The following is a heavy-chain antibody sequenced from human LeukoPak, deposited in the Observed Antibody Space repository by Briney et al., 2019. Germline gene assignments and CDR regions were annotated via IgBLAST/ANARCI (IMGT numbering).Heavy chain of an antibody. CDR1: GGTFSSYA. J-gene: IGHJ3*02. CDR2: IIPIFGTA. Sequence: ASVKVSCKASGGTFSSYAISWVRQAPGQGLEWMGGIIPIFGTANYAQKFQGRVTITADESTSTAYMELSSLRSEDTAVYYCARDNSPTYYYDSSGYDAFNIWGQGTMVTVSS. V-gene: IGHV1-69*13. D-gene: IGHD3-22*01. CDR3: ARDNSPTYYYDSSGYDAFNI.